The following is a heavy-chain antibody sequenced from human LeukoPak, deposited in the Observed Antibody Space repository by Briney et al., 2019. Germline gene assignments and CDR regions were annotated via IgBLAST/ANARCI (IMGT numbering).Heavy chain of an antibody. CDR3: ARGRGFGELFSNWFDP. Sequence: PGGSLRLSCAASGFTFSSYAMHWVRQAPGKGLEWVAVISYDGSNKYYADSVKGRFTISRENAKNSLYLQMNSLRAGDTAVYYCARGRGFGELFSNWFDPWGQGTLVTVSS. J-gene: IGHJ5*02. CDR1: GFTFSSYA. D-gene: IGHD3-10*01. V-gene: IGHV3-30*14. CDR2: ISYDGSNK.